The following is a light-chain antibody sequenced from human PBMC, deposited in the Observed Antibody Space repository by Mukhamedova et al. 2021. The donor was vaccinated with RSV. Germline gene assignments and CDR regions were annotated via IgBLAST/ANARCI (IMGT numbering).Light chain of an antibody. CDR3: QSADSSGTYVV. Sequence: GRITCSGDALPKQYAYWYQQKPGQAPVLVIYKDSERPSGIPERFSGSSSGTTVTLTISGVQAEDEADYYCQSADSSGTYVVFGGG. J-gene: IGLJ2*01. V-gene: IGLV3-25*03. CDR2: KDS. CDR1: ALPKQY.